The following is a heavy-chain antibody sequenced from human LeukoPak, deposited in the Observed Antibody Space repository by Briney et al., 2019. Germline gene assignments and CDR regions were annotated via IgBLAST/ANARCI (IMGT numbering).Heavy chain of an antibody. CDR2: ISSSGSTI. CDR3: TTDVFPDWWGNWFDP. J-gene: IGHJ5*02. CDR1: GFTFSSYE. Sequence: GGSLRLSCAASGFTFSSYEMNWVRQAPGKGLEWVSYISSSGSTIYYADSVKGRFTISRDNAKNSLYLQMNSLKTEDTAVYYCTTDVFPDWWGNWFDPWGQGTLVTVSS. V-gene: IGHV3-48*03. D-gene: IGHD2-15*01.